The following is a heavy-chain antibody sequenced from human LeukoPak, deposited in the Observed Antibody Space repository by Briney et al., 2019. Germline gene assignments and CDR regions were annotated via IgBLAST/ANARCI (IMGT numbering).Heavy chain of an antibody. CDR2: ISAYNGNT. CDR3: ARDRATIFGVVSPFDY. V-gene: IGHV1-18*01. CDR1: GYTFTSYG. Sequence: ASVKVSCKASGYTFTSYGISWVRQAPGQGLEWMGWISAYNGNTNYAQKLQGRVTMTTDTSTSTAHMELRSLRSDDTAVYYCARDRATIFGVVSPFDYWGQGTLVTVSS. J-gene: IGHJ4*02. D-gene: IGHD3-3*01.